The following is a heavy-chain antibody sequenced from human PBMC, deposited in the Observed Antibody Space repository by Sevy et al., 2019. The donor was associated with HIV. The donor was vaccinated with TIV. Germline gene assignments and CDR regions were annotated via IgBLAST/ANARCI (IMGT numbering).Heavy chain of an antibody. CDR3: TRRRDGSGWRDFDY. J-gene: IGHJ4*01. V-gene: IGHV3-73*01. Sequence: GGSLRLSCAASRFTFSGSAMHWVRQASGKGLEWVGRIRSKANSYATAYAASVKGRFTISRDDSKNTAYLQMNSLKTEDTAVYYCTRRRDGSGWRDFDYWGHGTLVTVSS. CDR1: RFTFSGSA. CDR2: IRSKANSYAT. D-gene: IGHD6-19*01.